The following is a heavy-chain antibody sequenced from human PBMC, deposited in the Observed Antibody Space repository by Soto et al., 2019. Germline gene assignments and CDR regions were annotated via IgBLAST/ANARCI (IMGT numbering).Heavy chain of an antibody. D-gene: IGHD5-18*01. Sequence: PSETLSLTCSVSGDYIHVGGYYWTWIRQRPGKGLEWMGYIYYTGKTYYNPSLESRLTMSVDRSKNQFSLRLTSVTAADTAVYFCGRALNSNANCIDPWGQGTLVTVSS. J-gene: IGHJ5*02. V-gene: IGHV4-30-4*01. CDR2: IYYTGKT. CDR3: GRALNSNANCIDP. CDR1: GDYIHVGGYY.